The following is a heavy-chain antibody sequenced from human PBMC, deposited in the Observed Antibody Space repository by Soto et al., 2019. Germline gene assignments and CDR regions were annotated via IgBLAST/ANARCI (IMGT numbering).Heavy chain of an antibody. D-gene: IGHD3-16*01. CDR1: GFSLNTYGVG. CDR2: IYWDDDK. J-gene: IGHJ4*02. V-gene: IGHV2-5*02. CDR3: ARALGSWGAYYFDY. Sequence: QITLKESGPTLVKPTQTLTLTCTVSGFSLNTYGVGVGWISQPPGKALEWLALIYWDDDKRYSPSLKSRLTITKDTSKNQVVLTMTNMDPVDTVTYYCARALGSWGAYYFDYWGQGTLVTVSS.